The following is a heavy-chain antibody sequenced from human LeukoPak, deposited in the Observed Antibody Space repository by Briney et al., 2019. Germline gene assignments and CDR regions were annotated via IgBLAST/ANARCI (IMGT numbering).Heavy chain of an antibody. J-gene: IGHJ4*02. Sequence: SETLSLTCTVSGGSISSYYWSWIRQPPGKGLEWIGYIYYSGSTNYNPSLKSRVTISVDTSKNQFSLKLSSVTAADTAVYYCARGLVWEDYFDYWGQGTLVTASS. CDR1: GGSISSYY. CDR3: ARGLVWEDYFDY. D-gene: IGHD3-16*01. CDR2: IYYSGST. V-gene: IGHV4-59*01.